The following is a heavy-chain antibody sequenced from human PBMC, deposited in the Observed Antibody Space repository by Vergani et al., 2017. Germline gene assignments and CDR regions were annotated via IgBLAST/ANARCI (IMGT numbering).Heavy chain of an antibody. CDR3: ATPQTVTTGGMEV. J-gene: IGHJ6*02. CDR1: GYTFTDHY. V-gene: IGHV1-69-2*01. CDR2: VDPEDGET. D-gene: IGHD4-17*01. Sequence: EVQLVQSGAEVKKPGATMKISCKVSGYTFTDHYMQWVKQAPGKGLEWMGLVDPEDGETIYAEKFKGRVTIAADTSTDTAHLELSSLRSEDTAVYYCATPQTVTTGGMEVWVQGTTVIVSS.